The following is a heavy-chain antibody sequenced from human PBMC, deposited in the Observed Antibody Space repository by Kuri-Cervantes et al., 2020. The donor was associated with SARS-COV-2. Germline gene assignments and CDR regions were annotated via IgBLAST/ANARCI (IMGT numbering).Heavy chain of an antibody. Sequence: GSLRLSCTVSGGSISSSSYYWGWIRQPPGKGLEWIGSIYYSGSTYYNPSLKSRVTISVDTSKNQFSLKLSSVTAADTAVYYCARGVQQWLAHYYFDYWGQGTLVTVSS. D-gene: IGHD6-19*01. CDR3: ARGVQQWLAHYYFDY. J-gene: IGHJ4*02. V-gene: IGHV4-39*07. CDR2: IYYSGST. CDR1: GGSISSSSYY.